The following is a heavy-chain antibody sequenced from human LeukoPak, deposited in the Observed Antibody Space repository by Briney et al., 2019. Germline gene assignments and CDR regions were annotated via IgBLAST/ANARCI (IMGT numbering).Heavy chain of an antibody. CDR1: GGSISSSSYY. Sequence: SETLSLTCTVSGGSISSSSYYWGWIRQPPGKGLEWIGSIYYSGSTYYNPSLKSRVTISVDTSKNQFSLKLSSVTAADTAVYYCARQWPGGDDYWGQGTLVTVSS. D-gene: IGHD3-16*01. CDR2: IYYSGST. V-gene: IGHV4-39*01. J-gene: IGHJ4*02. CDR3: ARQWPGGDDY.